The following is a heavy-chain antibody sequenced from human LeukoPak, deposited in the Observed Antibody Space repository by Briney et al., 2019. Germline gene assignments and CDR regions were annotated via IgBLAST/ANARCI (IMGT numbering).Heavy chain of an antibody. Sequence: SETLSLTCTVSGGSISSNSYYWGWIRQPPGKGLEWIGYIYYSGSTNYNPSLKSRVTISVDTSKNQFSLKLSSVTAADTAVYYCARVDGAPYGMDVWGQGTTVTVSS. J-gene: IGHJ6*02. CDR2: IYYSGST. D-gene: IGHD1-26*01. V-gene: IGHV4-61*05. CDR1: GGSISSNSYY. CDR3: ARVDGAPYGMDV.